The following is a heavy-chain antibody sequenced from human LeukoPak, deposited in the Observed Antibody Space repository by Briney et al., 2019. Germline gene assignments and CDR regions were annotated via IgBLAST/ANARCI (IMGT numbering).Heavy chain of an antibody. D-gene: IGHD3-16*02. V-gene: IGHV4-59*01. CDR3: ARDSYDYVWGSYHFDY. J-gene: IGHJ4*02. CDR1: GGSISSYY. Sequence: SETLSLTCTVSGGSISSYYWSWIRQPPGKGLEWIGFIYYSGDTNYNPSLKSRVTISVDTFKNQFSLTLSSVTAADTAVYYCARDSYDYVWGSYHFDYWGQGTLVTVSS. CDR2: IYYSGDT.